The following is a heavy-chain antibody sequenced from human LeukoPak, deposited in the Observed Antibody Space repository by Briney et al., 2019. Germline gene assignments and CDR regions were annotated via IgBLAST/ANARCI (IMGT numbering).Heavy chain of an antibody. J-gene: IGHJ4*02. Sequence: GSSVKVSCKASGGTFISYAISWVRQAPGQGLEWMGGIIPIFGTANYAQKFQGRVTITADESTSTAYMELSSLRSEDTAVYYCARPSSSWYVSYFDYWGQGTLVTVSS. CDR2: IIPIFGTA. D-gene: IGHD6-13*01. V-gene: IGHV1-69*01. CDR1: GGTFISYA. CDR3: ARPSSSWYVSYFDY.